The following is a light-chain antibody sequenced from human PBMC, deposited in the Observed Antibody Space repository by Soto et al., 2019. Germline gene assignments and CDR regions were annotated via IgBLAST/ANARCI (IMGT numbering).Light chain of an antibody. CDR3: QQYYSSPWT. Sequence: ESVLTQSPGTLSLSPGERATLSCRASQSVRSSFLAWYQLKPGQAPRLLIYGASSRATGIPDRFSGSGSGTDFTLTIIRLEPEDFAVYYCQQYYSSPWTFGQGTKREIK. V-gene: IGKV3-20*01. CDR2: GAS. J-gene: IGKJ1*01. CDR1: QSVRSSF.